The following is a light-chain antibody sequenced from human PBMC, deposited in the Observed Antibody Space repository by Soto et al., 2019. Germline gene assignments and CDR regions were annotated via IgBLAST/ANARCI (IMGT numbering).Light chain of an antibody. CDR2: DVS. CDR1: SSDVGGYNF. J-gene: IGLJ1*01. CDR3: SSYTSINTHV. V-gene: IGLV2-14*01. Sequence: QSALTQPASVSGSPGQSITISCTGTSSDVGGYNFVSWYQQHPGKAPKLIISDVSNRPSGVSTRFSGSKSGNTAFLTISGLQAEDEADYYCSSYTSINTHVFGTGTKLTVL.